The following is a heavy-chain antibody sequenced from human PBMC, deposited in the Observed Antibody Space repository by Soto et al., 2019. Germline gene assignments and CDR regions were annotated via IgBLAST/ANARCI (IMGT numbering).Heavy chain of an antibody. Sequence: QVQLVQSGAEVKKPGSSVKVSCKASGGTFSSYTINWVRQAPGQGLEWMGRIIPILGIANYAKKFQGRVTITADNSTSTAYMELSSLRSEDTAVYYCARTYYDILGWFDPWGQGTLVTVSS. CDR1: GGTFSSYT. CDR3: ARTYYDILGWFDP. V-gene: IGHV1-69*02. CDR2: IIPILGIA. D-gene: IGHD3-9*01. J-gene: IGHJ5*02.